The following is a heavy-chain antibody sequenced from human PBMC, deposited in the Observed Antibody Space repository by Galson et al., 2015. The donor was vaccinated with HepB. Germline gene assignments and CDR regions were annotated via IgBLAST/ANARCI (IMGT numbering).Heavy chain of an antibody. J-gene: IGHJ4*02. D-gene: IGHD3-10*01. Sequence: SLRLSCAASGFTFGAYEMNWVRQAPGKGLEWISYISSNGYMIYYAESVKGRFTVSRDNARDSLYLQMNSLRVEDTAVYYCVRDDALWSWYFDSWGQGILDTVSS. V-gene: IGHV3-48*03. CDR3: VRDDALWSWYFDS. CDR2: ISSNGYMI. CDR1: GFTFGAYE.